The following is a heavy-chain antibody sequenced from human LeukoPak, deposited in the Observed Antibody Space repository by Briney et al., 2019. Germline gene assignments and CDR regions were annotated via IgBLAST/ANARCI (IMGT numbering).Heavy chain of an antibody. CDR3: ARSGGYSLAGDWFDP. V-gene: IGHV3-20*04. Sequence: GGSLRLSCAASGFTFDDYGMTWVRQAPGRGLEWVSGINWNGGSTGYADSVKGRFTISRDNAKNSLYQQMNSLRAEDTAFYYCARSGGYSLAGDWFDPWGQGTLVTVSS. D-gene: IGHD2-15*01. J-gene: IGHJ5*02. CDR2: INWNGGST. CDR1: GFTFDDYG.